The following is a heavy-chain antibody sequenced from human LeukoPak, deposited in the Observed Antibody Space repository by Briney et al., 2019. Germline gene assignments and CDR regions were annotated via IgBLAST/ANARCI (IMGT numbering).Heavy chain of an antibody. J-gene: IGHJ4*02. Sequence: GGSLRLSCAASGFTFYNYAMNWVRQAPGKGLGWVSSIGSGDGSPFYADSVRGRFTISRDNSANTLYLQMNSLRAEDTAVYFGTKDVGGYPLRWGQGTLVTVSS. V-gene: IGHV3-23*01. CDR2: IGSGDGSP. D-gene: IGHD3-10*01. CDR3: TKDVGGYPLR. CDR1: GFTFYNYA.